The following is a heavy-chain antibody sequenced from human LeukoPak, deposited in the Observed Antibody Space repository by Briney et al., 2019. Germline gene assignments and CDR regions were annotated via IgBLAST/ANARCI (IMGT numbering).Heavy chain of an antibody. CDR2: ISSSGSTI. Sequence: PGGSLRLSCAASGFTFSSYEMNWVRQAPGKGLEWVSYISSSGSTIYYADSVKGRFTISRDNAKNSLYLQMNSLRAEDTAVYYCARHDSSGYYYVKYYFDYWGQGTLVTVSS. V-gene: IGHV3-48*03. CDR3: ARHDSSGYYYVKYYFDY. CDR1: GFTFSSYE. D-gene: IGHD3-22*01. J-gene: IGHJ4*02.